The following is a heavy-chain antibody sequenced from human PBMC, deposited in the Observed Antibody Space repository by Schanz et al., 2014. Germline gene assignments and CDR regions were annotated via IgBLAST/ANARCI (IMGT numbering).Heavy chain of an antibody. CDR1: GGSFSGYY. J-gene: IGHJ4*02. Sequence: QVQLQQWGAGLLKPSETLSLTCAVSGGSFSGYYWSWIRQPPDTGLEWIGEINQSGDTNYNPSLKSRVTISADPSNTQFSLKLRSVTAADTAVYYCARLYCSTPGCYVSPNGFAKDYWGQGTLVTVSS. D-gene: IGHD2-2*01. CDR3: ARLYCSTPGCYVSPNGFAKDY. CDR2: INQSGDT. V-gene: IGHV4-34*01.